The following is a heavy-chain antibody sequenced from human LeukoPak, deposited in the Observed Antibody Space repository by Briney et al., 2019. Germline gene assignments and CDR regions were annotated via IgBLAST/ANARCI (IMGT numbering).Heavy chain of an antibody. V-gene: IGHV4-39*01. CDR2: IYYSGST. D-gene: IGHD5-24*01. J-gene: IGHJ4*02. CDR1: GGSISSSSYY. Sequence: PSETLSLTCTVSGGSISSSSYYWGWIRQPPGKGLEWIGSIYYSGSTYYNPSLKSRVTISVDTSKNQFSLKLSSVTAADTAVYYCARPVVMATNTFDYWGQGTLVTVSS. CDR3: ARPVVMATNTFDY.